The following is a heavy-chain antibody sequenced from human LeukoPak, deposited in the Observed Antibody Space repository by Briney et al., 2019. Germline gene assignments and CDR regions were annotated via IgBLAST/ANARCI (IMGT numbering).Heavy chain of an antibody. CDR3: ARDGAFNGISGYFDWSPSHDAFDI. CDR1: GGSISSGGYY. J-gene: IGHJ3*02. D-gene: IGHD3-9*01. Sequence: PSETLSLTCTVSGGSISSGGYYWSWIRQHPGKGLEWIGYIYYSGSTYYNPSLKSRVTISVDTSKHQFSLKLSSVTAADTAVYYCARDGAFNGISGYFDWSPSHDAFDIWGQGTMVTVSS. CDR2: IYYSGST. V-gene: IGHV4-31*03.